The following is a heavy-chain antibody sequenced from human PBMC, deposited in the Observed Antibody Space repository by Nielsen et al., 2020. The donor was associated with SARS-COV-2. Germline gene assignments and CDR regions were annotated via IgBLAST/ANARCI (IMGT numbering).Heavy chain of an antibody. D-gene: IGHD3-16*01. CDR2: IWYDGSNK. J-gene: IGHJ6*02. CDR1: GFTFSSYA. Sequence: GSLKISCAASGFTFSSYAMHWVRQAPGKGLEWVAVIWYDGSNKYYADSVKGRFTISRDNSKNTLYLQMNSLRAEDTAVYYCARDLQGLQSAGYGMDVWGQGTTVTVSS. V-gene: IGHV3-33*08. CDR3: ARDLQGLQSAGYGMDV.